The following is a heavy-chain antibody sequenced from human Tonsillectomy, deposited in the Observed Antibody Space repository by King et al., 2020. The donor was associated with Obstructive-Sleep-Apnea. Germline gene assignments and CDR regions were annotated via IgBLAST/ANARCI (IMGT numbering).Heavy chain of an antibody. D-gene: IGHD1-26*01. J-gene: IGHJ4*02. CDR1: GFTFSDYY. CDR3: ARQVGATLFDY. CDR2: ISSSSSYT. V-gene: IGHV3-11*06. Sequence: HVQLVESGGGLVKPGGSLRLSCAASGFTFSDYYMSWIRQAPGKGLEWVSYISSSSSYTNYADSVKGRFTISRDNAKNSLYLQMNSLRAEDTAVDYCARQVGATLFDYWGQGTLVTVSS.